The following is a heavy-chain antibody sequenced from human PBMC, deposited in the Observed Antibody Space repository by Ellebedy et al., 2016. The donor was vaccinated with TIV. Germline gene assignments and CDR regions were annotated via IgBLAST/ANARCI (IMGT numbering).Heavy chain of an antibody. Sequence: GESLKISCKGSGYNFTAYWIYWVRQLPEQGLEWMGRIAPSDSYTNYTPSFQGHVTFSTDKSLSTAYLHWSRLEASDTAMYYCMAGIGASWGQGTLVTVSS. CDR1: GYNFTAYW. CDR3: MAGIGAS. J-gene: IGHJ5*02. V-gene: IGHV5-10-1*01. D-gene: IGHD3-10*01. CDR2: IAPSDSYT.